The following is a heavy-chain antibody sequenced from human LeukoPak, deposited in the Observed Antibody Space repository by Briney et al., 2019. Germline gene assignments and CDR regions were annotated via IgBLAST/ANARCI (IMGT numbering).Heavy chain of an antibody. V-gene: IGHV3-48*01. CDR2: ISSSSSTI. CDR3: ARAPQQLAIDY. D-gene: IGHD6-13*01. Sequence: GGSLRLSCAASGFTFSSYSMNWVRQAPGKGLEWGSYISSSSSTIYYADSVKGRFTISRDNAKNSLYLQMNSLRAEDTAVYYCARAPQQLAIDYWGQGTLVTVSS. J-gene: IGHJ4*02. CDR1: GFTFSSYS.